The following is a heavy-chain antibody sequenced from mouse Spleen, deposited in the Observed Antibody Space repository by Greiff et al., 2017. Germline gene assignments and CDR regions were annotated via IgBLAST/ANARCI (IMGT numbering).Heavy chain of an antibody. CDR3: ERETSLRRRNYFDY. V-gene: IGHV5-9-1*01. CDR1: GFTFSSYA. D-gene: IGHD1-1*01. CDR2: ISSGGSYT. J-gene: IGHJ2*01. Sequence: DVMLVESGGGLVKPGGSLKLSCAASGFTFSSYAMSWVSQTPEQRLEWVATISSGGSYTYYPDSVKGRFTISRDNAKNTLYLQMSSLRSEDTAMYYCERETSLRRRNYFDYWGQGTTLTVSS.